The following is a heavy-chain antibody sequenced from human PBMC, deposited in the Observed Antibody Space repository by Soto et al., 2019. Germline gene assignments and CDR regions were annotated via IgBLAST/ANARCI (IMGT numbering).Heavy chain of an antibody. D-gene: IGHD1-1*01. CDR1: GFSLGTSGVG. V-gene: IGHV2-5*01. CDR2: IYWNDDK. Sequence: QITLEESGPPLVKPTQTLTLTCTFSGFSLGTSGVGVGWIRQPPGKALEWLAFIYWNDDKRYSPSLKNRLTIRKDTPKNQVVLTMTNMDPVDTATYYCARRQRYNWNDGGWFDPWGQGTLVTVSS. J-gene: IGHJ5*02. CDR3: ARRQRYNWNDGGWFDP.